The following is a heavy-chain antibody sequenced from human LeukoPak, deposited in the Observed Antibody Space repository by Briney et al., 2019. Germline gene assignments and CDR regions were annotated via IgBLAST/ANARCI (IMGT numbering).Heavy chain of an antibody. Sequence: SETLSLTCTVSGGSISSYYWSWIRQPAGKGLEWIGRIYTSGSTNYNPSLKSRVTMSVDTSKNQFSLKLSSVTAADTAVYYCARVNYYVSSGLNYYYYGMDVWGQGTTVTVSS. V-gene: IGHV4-4*07. D-gene: IGHD3-22*01. CDR1: GGSISSYY. CDR2: IYTSGST. CDR3: ARVNYYVSSGLNYYYYGMDV. J-gene: IGHJ6*02.